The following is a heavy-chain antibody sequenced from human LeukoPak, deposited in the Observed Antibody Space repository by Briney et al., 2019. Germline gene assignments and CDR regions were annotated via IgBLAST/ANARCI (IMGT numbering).Heavy chain of an antibody. CDR1: GFIVSSNY. CDR3: ARDGRDTALGY. J-gene: IGHJ4*02. CDR2: IYSGGST. Sequence: GGSLRLSCAASGFIVSSNYMSWVRQVPGKGLEWVSVIYSGGSTYYADSVKGRFTISRDNSKNTLYLQMNSLRAEDTAVYYCARDGRDTALGYWGQGTLVTVSS. V-gene: IGHV3-53*01. D-gene: IGHD5-18*01.